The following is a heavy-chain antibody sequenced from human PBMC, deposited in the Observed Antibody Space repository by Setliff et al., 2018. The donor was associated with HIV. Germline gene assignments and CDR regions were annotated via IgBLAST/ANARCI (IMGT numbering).Heavy chain of an antibody. CDR3: ARVRLYSSALDY. CDR2: IYSDGST. D-gene: IGHD3-22*01. CDR1: GFTVSTYY. J-gene: IGHJ4*02. Sequence: PGGSLRLSCAASGFTVSTYYMSWVRQAPGKGLEWVSTIYSDGSTYHADSVKGRFTLSRDTSKNTLSLQMNSLRPEDTAVFYCARVRLYSSALDYWGQGTLVTVSS. V-gene: IGHV3-66*02.